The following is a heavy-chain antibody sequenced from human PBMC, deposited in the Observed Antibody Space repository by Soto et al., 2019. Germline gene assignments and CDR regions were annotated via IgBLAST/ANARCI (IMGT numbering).Heavy chain of an antibody. J-gene: IGHJ5*02. D-gene: IGHD2-15*01. Sequence: SVKVSCKASGGTFSSYTMSWVRQAPGQGLEWMGRIIPILGIANYAQKFQGRVTITADKSTSTAYMELSSLRSEDTAVYYCARDPANPYCSGGSCYGMSPWGQGTLVTVSS. CDR3: ARDPANPYCSGGSCYGMSP. CDR1: GGTFSSYT. V-gene: IGHV1-69*04. CDR2: IIPILGIA.